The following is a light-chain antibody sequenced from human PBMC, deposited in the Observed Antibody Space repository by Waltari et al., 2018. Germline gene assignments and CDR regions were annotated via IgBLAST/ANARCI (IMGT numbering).Light chain of an antibody. V-gene: IGLV2-11*01. J-gene: IGLJ3*02. Sequence: QSALTQPRSVSGSPGQSVTISCTGTSGDVGGNNYVTWYQQHPGKAPQVMILELSRRPSGVPDRFSGARSANTASLTIAGLQAEDEADYYCCSYAGSYTWVVGGGTKVTVL. CDR2: ELS. CDR3: CSYAGSYTWV. CDR1: SGDVGGNNY.